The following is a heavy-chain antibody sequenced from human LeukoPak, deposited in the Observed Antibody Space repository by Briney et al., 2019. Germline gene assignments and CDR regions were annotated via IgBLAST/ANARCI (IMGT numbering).Heavy chain of an antibody. D-gene: IGHD5-18*01. J-gene: IGHJ3*02. CDR3: ARGYSHDREGAFDI. CDR1: GYTFTSYA. Sequence: GASVKVSCKASGYTFTSYAMNWVRQAPGQGLEWMGWINTNTGNPTYAQGFTGRSVFSVDTSVSTAYLQISSLQAEDTAVYYCARGYSHDREGAFDIWGQGTMVIVSS. V-gene: IGHV7-4-1*02. CDR2: INTNTGNP.